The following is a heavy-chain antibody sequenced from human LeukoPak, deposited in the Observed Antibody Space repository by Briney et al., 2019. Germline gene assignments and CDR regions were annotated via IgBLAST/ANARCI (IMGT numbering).Heavy chain of an antibody. J-gene: IGHJ5*02. Sequence: SETLSLTCTVSGGSISSSSYYWGWIRQPPGKGLEWIGSIYYSGSTYYNPSLKSRVTISVDTSKNQFSLRLSSVTAADTAAYYCARHGAAGEKANWFDPWGQGTLVTVSS. CDR3: ARHGAAGEKANWFDP. CDR2: IYYSGST. D-gene: IGHD6-13*01. V-gene: IGHV4-39*01. CDR1: GGSISSSSYY.